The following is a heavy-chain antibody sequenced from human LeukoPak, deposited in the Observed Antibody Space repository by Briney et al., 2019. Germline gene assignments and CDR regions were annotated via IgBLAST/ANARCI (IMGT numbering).Heavy chain of an antibody. Sequence: ASVTVSCKASGYTFTSYGFRWVRQAPGQGLEWMGLISGYNGNTNYAQKVQGRVTMTTETSTSTAYMERRSLRCDDTAVYYCARVSHRAQVAFDMWDQETMVTVSS. V-gene: IGHV1-18*01. J-gene: IGHJ3*02. CDR1: GYTFTSYG. CDR3: ARVSHRAQVAFDM. CDR2: ISGYNGNT.